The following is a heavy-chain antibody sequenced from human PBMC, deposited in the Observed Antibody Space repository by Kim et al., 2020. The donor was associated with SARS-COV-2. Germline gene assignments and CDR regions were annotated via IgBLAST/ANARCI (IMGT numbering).Heavy chain of an antibody. Sequence: GGSLRLSCAASGFTFSSYAMHWVRQAPGKGLEWVAVIWYDGSNKYYADSVKGRFTISRDNSKNTLYLQMNSLRAEDTAVYYCAKDMRCVSCYGSGRSYYYYGMDVWGQGTTVTVSS. J-gene: IGHJ6*02. CDR2: IWYDGSNK. CDR3: AKDMRCVSCYGSGRSYYYYGMDV. V-gene: IGHV3-33*06. CDR1: GFTFSSYA. D-gene: IGHD3-10*01.